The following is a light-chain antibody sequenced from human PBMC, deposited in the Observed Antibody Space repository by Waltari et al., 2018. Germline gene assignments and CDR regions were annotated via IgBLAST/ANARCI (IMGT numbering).Light chain of an antibody. V-gene: IGLV2-11*01. J-gene: IGLJ3*02. Sequence: QSALTQPRSVSESPGQSVTISCTGTSSDVGGYNYISCYQPHPGKAPKLIIYDVTKRPSGVPDRFSASKSGNTASLTISGLRAEDEADYYYSSYAGTYTGVFGGGTKLTVL. CDR3: SSYAGTYTGV. CDR2: DVT. CDR1: SSDVGGYNY.